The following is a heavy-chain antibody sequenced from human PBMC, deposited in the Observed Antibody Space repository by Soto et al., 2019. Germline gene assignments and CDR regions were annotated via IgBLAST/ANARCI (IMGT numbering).Heavy chain of an antibody. CDR3: AKYNTMDPYYYYGMDV. V-gene: IGHV3-23*01. J-gene: IGHJ6*02. CDR1: GFTFSSYA. Sequence: GGSLRLSCTASGFTFSSYAMSWVRQAPGKGLEWVSGISNSDDNTYYADSVKGRFTISRDNSKNRLYLQMNSLRAEDTAIYYCAKYNTMDPYYYYGMDVWGQGTTVTVSS. CDR2: ISNSDDNT. D-gene: IGHD3-3*01.